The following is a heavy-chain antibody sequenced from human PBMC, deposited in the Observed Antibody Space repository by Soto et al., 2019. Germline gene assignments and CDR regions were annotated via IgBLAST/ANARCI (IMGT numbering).Heavy chain of an antibody. CDR3: ATGYRSGWYGLEY. CDR2: ISTSSRSI. V-gene: IGHV3-21*01. CDR1: GFTFSSYY. Sequence: VSLRLSCAASGFTFSSYYMNWVRQAPGEGLEWVSSISTSSRSIYYADSVKGRFTISRDNAKSSLYLQMNSLRAEDTAVYYCATGYRSGWYGLEYWGQGTLVTVSS. D-gene: IGHD6-19*01. J-gene: IGHJ4*02.